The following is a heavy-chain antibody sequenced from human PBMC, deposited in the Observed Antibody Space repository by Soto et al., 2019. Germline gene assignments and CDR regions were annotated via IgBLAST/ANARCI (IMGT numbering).Heavy chain of an antibody. CDR2: VWSDGSKK. V-gene: IGHV3-33*01. J-gene: IGHJ4*02. Sequence: QVQVVESGGGVVQPGRSLRLSCAASGFTFSTYGMHWVRQAPGKGLEWVALVWSDGSKKYYADSVKGRFTISRDNSKDTLHLQMNSLRAEQTAVYYCVRVFATYYFDLCGQGTLVTVST. CDR3: VRVFATYYFDL. D-gene: IGHD3-16*01. CDR1: GFTFSTYG.